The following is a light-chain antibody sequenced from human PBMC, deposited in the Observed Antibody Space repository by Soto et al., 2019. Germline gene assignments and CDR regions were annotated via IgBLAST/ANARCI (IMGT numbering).Light chain of an antibody. J-gene: IGLJ2*01. CDR1: SSDVGGYNY. Sequence: QSPLTQPASVSGSPGQSITISCTGNSSDVGGYNYVSWYQQHPGKAPKLMIYEVSNRPSGVSNLFSGSKSGNTASLTISGLQAEDEADYYCNSYTSSSTVVFGGGTKLTVL. V-gene: IGLV2-14*01. CDR2: EVS. CDR3: NSYTSSSTVV.